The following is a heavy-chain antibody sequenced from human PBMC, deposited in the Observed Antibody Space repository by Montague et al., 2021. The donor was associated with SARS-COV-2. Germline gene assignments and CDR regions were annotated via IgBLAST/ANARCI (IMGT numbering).Heavy chain of an antibody. V-gene: IGHV2-70*11. CDR2: IDWDGDK. Sequence: PALVKPTQTLTLTSTFSGFSLSTSGMCMTWIRQPPGKALEWLARIDWDGDKYYNTSLKSRLTISKDTSKNLVVLTMTNMDPVDTATYYCARGPSDTYYYNGMDVWGRGNTVAVSS. CDR3: ARGPSDTYYYNGMDV. J-gene: IGHJ6*02. CDR1: GFSLSTSGMC.